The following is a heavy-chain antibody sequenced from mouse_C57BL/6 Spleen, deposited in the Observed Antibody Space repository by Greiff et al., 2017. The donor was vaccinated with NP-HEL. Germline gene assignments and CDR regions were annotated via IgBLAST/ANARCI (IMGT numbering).Heavy chain of an antibody. J-gene: IGHJ4*01. CDR3: ARELLRYYAMDY. D-gene: IGHD1-1*01. CDR1: GFTFSSYA. Sequence: EVQGVESGGGLVKPGGSLKLSCAASGFTFSSYAMSWVRQTPEKRLEWVATISDGGSYTYYPDNVKGRFTISRDNAKNNLYLQMSHLKSEDTAMYYCARELLRYYAMDYWGQGTSVTVSS. CDR2: ISDGGSYT. V-gene: IGHV5-4*01.